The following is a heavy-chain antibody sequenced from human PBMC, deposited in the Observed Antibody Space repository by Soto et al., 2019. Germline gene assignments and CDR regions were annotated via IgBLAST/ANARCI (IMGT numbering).Heavy chain of an antibody. CDR2: IYYSGST. Sequence: PGKGLEWIGSIYYSGSTYYNPSLKSRVTISVDTSKNQFSLKLSSVTAADTAVFFFQAHGGISYTVPVSAFLLNRSSDL. V-gene: IGHV4-39*01. CDR3: QAHGGISYTVPVSAFLLNRSSDL. J-gene: IGHJ2*01. D-gene: IGHD3-16*02.